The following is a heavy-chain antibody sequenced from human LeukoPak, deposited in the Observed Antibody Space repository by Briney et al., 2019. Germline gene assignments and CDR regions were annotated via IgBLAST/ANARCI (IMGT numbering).Heavy chain of an antibody. CDR2: IYHSGST. J-gene: IGHJ5*02. CDR3: ARDLGYGDYGDWFDP. CDR1: GYSISSGYY. V-gene: IGHV4-38-2*02. Sequence: SETLSLTCTVSGYSISSGYYWGWIRQPPGKGLEWIGSIYHSGSTYYNPSLKSRVTMSVDTSKNQFSLKLSSVTAADTAVYYCARDLGYGDYGDWFDPWGQGTLVTVSS. D-gene: IGHD4-17*01.